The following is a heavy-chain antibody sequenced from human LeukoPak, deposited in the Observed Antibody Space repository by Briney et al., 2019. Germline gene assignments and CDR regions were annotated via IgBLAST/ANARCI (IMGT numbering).Heavy chain of an antibody. CDR1: GGSINSNSYY. D-gene: IGHD2-2*01. CDR3: ARGGFGVMPAAIAYYLDV. V-gene: IGHV4-39*07. Sequence: SETLSLTCSVSGGSINSNSYYWGWIRQPPGKGLEWIGSIYYSGNTYYNPSLEGRVTISVDTSNNQFSLKLTSVTAADTAVFYCARGGFGVMPAAIAYYLDVWGKGTTVTVSS. J-gene: IGHJ6*03. CDR2: IYYSGNT.